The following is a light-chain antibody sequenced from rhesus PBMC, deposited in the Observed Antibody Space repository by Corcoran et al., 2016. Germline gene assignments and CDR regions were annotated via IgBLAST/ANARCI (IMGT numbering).Light chain of an antibody. Sequence: DIQMTQSPSSLSASVGDRVTITCQASQDISNNLAWYQQTPGRAPKLLIFAASTLQNGVPSRVSGTGFGTDFTLTISRLQPEEFATYYGQKGYGMPYSFGQGTNVEIK. CDR1: QDISNN. CDR3: QKGYGMPYS. V-gene: IGKV1S17*01. J-gene: IGKJ2*01. CDR2: AAS.